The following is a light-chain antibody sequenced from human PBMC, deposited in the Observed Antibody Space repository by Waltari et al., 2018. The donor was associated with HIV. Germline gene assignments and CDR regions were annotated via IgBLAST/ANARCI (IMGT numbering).Light chain of an antibody. CDR3: HQSYLSPDT. Sequence: DIQMTQFPSSLSATVGDRVTITCRASQSISRYLSWYQQKPGKASKLLVDSAFSLQSGVSSRFSGSGSGTVFTLTISSLQPEDSATYYCHQSYLSPDTFGQGTRLEIK. CDR2: SAF. V-gene: IGKV1-39*01. J-gene: IGKJ2*01. CDR1: QSISRY.